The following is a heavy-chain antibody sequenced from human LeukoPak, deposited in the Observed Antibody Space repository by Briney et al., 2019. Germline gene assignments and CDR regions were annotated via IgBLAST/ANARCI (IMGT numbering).Heavy chain of an antibody. D-gene: IGHD3/OR15-3a*01. V-gene: IGHV1-69*04. J-gene: IGHJ3*01. Sequence: ASVNVSCKASGDNFNNYAVNWVRQAPGQGLQWMGRIIPALDRANYAHNFQGRLTITADKSTKTAYMELSSLRSEDTGLYFCARRTDAVDDAFDVWGQGTMLTVSS. CDR3: ARRTDAVDDAFDV. CDR2: IIPALDRA. CDR1: GDNFNNYA.